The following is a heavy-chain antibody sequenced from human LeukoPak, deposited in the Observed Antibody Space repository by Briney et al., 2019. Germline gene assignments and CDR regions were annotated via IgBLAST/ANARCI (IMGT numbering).Heavy chain of an antibody. CDR1: GGTFSSYT. D-gene: IGHD3-3*01. J-gene: IGHJ4*02. Sequence: GASVKVSCKASGGTFSSYTIGWVRQAPGQGLEWMGRIIPILGIANYAQKFQGRVTITADKSTSTAYMELSSLRSEDTAVYYCAREYARTYYDFWSGYLYYWGQGTLVTVSS. CDR2: IIPILGIA. CDR3: AREYARTYYDFWSGYLYY. V-gene: IGHV1-69*04.